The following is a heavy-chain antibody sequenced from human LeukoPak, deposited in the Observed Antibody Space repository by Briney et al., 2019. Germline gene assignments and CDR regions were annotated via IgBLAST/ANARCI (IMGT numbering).Heavy chain of an antibody. CDR1: GFTFSRYT. J-gene: IGHJ4*02. CDR2: IRFDGTNK. D-gene: IGHD4-23*01. CDR3: AKAPYGGNSAIYFDY. Sequence: RGSLRLSCAASGFTFSRYTMNWVRQAPGKGLEWVAFIRFDGTNKYYADSVKGRFTISRDNSKNTLSLQMNSLRAEDTAMYYCAKAPYGGNSAIYFDYWGQGTLVTVSS. V-gene: IGHV3-30*02.